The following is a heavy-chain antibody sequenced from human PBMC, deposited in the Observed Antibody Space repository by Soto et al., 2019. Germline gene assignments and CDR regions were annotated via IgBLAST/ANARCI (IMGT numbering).Heavy chain of an antibody. J-gene: IGHJ4*02. Sequence: LRLSCAASGFTVSSNYMSWVRQAPGKGLEWVSVIYSGGSTYYADSVKGRFTISRGNSKNTLYLQMNSLRAEDTAVYYCAREVSYEGVLYWGQGTLVTVSS. CDR2: IYSGGST. CDR1: GFTVSSNY. V-gene: IGHV3-53*01. D-gene: IGHD3-3*01. CDR3: AREVSYEGVLY.